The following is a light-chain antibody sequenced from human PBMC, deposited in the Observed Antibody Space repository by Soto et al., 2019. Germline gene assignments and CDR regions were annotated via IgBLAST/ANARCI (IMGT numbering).Light chain of an antibody. V-gene: IGKV3-15*01. Sequence: EIVMTQSPATLSVSPGERATLSCRASQSVSNNLAWYQQKPGQSPRLLIYGASTRATGIPARFSGSGSKTEFTLTISSPQSEDFAVYYCQQYNNWPWLTFGGGTKVDIK. CDR2: GAS. CDR1: QSVSNN. CDR3: QQYNNWPWLT. J-gene: IGKJ4*01.